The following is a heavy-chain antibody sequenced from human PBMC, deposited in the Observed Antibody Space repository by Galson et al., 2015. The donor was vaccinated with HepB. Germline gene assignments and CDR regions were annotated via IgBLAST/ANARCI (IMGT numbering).Heavy chain of an antibody. CDR1: GYKFTTYW. D-gene: IGHD6-19*01. J-gene: IGHJ4*02. CDR3: ARPVYSSGWYLDY. V-gene: IGHV5-51*01. CDR2: IYPGDSDT. Sequence: QSGAEVKKPGDSLKISCKGSGYKFTTYWIGWVRQMPGKGLEWMGIIYPGDSDTRYSPSFQGQVTMSADKSISTAYLPWSSLKASDTAMYYCARPVYSSGWYLDYWGQGTLVTVSS.